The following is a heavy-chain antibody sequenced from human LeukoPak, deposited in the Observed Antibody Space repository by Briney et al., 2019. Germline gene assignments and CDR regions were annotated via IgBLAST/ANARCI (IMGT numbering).Heavy chain of an antibody. CDR3: AKGLAGTMAMIGVALDY. D-gene: IGHD6-19*01. V-gene: IGHV3-9*01. CDR1: GFTFDDYA. Sequence: PRRSLRLSCAASGFTFDDYAMHWVRHAPGKGLEWVSGISWNSGSIGYADSVKGRFTISRDNAKNSLYLQMNSLRAEDTALYYCAKGLAGTMAMIGVALDYWGQGPLVTVSS. CDR2: ISWNSGSI. J-gene: IGHJ4*02.